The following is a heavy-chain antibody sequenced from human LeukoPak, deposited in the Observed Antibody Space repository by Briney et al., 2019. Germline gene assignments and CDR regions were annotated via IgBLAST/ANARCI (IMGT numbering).Heavy chain of an antibody. CDR1: GXTFSSYW. Sequence: PGGSLRLSCAASGXTFSSYWMSWVRQAPGKGLEWVASIKQDGSEKYYVDSVKGRFTISRDNAKNSLYLQMNSLRAEDTAVYYCARLIRPYFDYWGQGTLVTVSS. V-gene: IGHV3-7*05. CDR3: ARLIRPYFDY. CDR2: IKQDGSEK. J-gene: IGHJ4*02.